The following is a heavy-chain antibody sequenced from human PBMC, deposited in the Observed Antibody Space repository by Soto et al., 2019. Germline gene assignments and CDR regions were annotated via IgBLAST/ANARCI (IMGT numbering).Heavy chain of an antibody. D-gene: IGHD3-16*01. CDR1: GYTFTSYD. J-gene: IGHJ5*02. V-gene: IGHV1-8*01. CDR2: MNPNSGNT. CDR3: ARLKQDYAVA. Sequence: QVQLVQSGAEVKKPGASVKVSCTASGYTFTSYDINWVRLATGQGLEWMGWMNPNSGNTAYAQKFQGRLTMTRNPSISTAYMELSSLRSEDTAVYYCARLKQDYAVAWGQGTLVTVSS.